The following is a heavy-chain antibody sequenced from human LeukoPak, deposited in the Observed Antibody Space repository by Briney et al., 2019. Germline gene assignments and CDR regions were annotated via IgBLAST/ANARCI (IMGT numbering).Heavy chain of an antibody. D-gene: IGHD3-3*01. CDR3: ARGGVLEWLLFDY. V-gene: IGHV1-2*02. J-gene: IGHJ4*02. CDR2: INPNSGGT. Sequence: EASVKVSCKASGYTFTGYYMHWVRQAPGQGLEWMGWINPNSGGTNYAQKFQGRVTMTRDTSISTAYMELSRLRSDDTAVYYCARGGVLEWLLFDYWGQGTLVTVSS. CDR1: GYTFTGYY.